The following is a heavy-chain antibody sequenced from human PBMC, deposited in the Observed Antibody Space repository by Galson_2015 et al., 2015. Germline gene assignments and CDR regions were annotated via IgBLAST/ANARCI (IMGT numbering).Heavy chain of an antibody. J-gene: IGHJ3*02. V-gene: IGHV5-51*01. CDR2: IYPGDSDT. CDR3: ARQRDSSGYYRDAFDI. CDR1: GYSFTSYW. D-gene: IGHD3-22*01. Sequence: QSGAEVTKPGESLKISCTGSGYSFTSYWIGWVRQMPGKGLEWMGIIYPGDSDTRYSPSFQGQVTISADKSISTAYLQWSSLKASDTAMYYCARQRDSSGYYRDAFDIWGQGTMVTVSS.